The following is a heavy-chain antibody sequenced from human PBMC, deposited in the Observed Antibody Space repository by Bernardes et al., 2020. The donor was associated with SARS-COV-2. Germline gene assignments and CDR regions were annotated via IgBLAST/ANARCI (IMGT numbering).Heavy chain of an antibody. CDR1: GFTFSNYA. CDR2: ISGPGRT. V-gene: IGHV3-23*01. J-gene: IGHJ6*02. CDR3: AKELAYGSSWRDYSYYFGMDV. D-gene: IGHD6-13*01. Sequence: GGSLRLSCAASGFTFSNYAMSWVRQAPGKGLEWVSDISGPGRTYYADSVRGRFTIYRDNSKNTLYLEMNSLRVEDTAVYYCAKELAYGSSWRDYSYYFGMDVWGQGTTVTVSS.